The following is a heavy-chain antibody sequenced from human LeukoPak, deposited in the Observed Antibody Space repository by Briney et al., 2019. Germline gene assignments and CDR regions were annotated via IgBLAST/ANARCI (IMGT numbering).Heavy chain of an antibody. Sequence: SVKVSCTASVGTFTSYAISWVRQAPGQGLEWMGGIIPIFGTANYAQKFQGRVTITADESTSTAYMELSSLRSEDTAAYYCARDIVGATGFDYWGQGTLGTVSS. CDR3: ARDIVGATGFDY. J-gene: IGHJ4*02. D-gene: IGHD1-26*01. CDR2: IIPIFGTA. CDR1: VGTFTSYA. V-gene: IGHV1-69*13.